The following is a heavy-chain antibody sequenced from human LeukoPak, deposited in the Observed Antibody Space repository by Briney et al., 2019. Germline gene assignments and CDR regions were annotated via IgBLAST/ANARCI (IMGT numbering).Heavy chain of an antibody. CDR1: GGSFSGYY. D-gene: IGHD2-15*01. J-gene: IGHJ5*02. V-gene: IGHV4-34*01. CDR2: INHSGST. CDR3: ARAHLEFRVVVAADSGRWFDP. Sequence: SETLSLTCAGYGGSFSGYYWSWIRQPPGKGLEWIGEINHSGSTNYNPSLKSRVTISVDTSKNQFSLKLSSVTAADTAVYYGARAHLEFRVVVAADSGRWFDPWGQGTLVTVSS.